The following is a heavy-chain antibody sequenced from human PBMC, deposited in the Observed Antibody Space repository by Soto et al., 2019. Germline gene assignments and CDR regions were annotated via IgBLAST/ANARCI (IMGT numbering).Heavy chain of an antibody. CDR1: GGTFSSYA. CDR2: IIPIFGTA. V-gene: IGHV1-69*01. CDR3: ARDRYYYDSSGYYFDY. J-gene: IGHJ4*02. D-gene: IGHD3-22*01. Sequence: QVQLVQSGAEVKKPGSSVKVSCKASGGTFSSYAISWVRQAPGQGLEWMGGIIPIFGTANYAQKFQGRVTITADESTSTSYMELSSLRSEDTAVYYCARDRYYYDSSGYYFDYWGQGTLVTVSS.